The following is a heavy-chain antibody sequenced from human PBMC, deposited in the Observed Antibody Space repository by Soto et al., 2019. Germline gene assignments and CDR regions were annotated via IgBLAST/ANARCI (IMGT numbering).Heavy chain of an antibody. CDR3: ARVSGYYLPDY. D-gene: IGHD5-12*01. CDR2: INPNSGGT. CDR1: GYTFTGYY. J-gene: IGHJ4*02. Sequence: ASVKVSCKASGYTFTGYYIHWVRQAPGQGLEWMGWINPNSGGTNYAQKFQGWVTMTRDASISTAYMELSRLRSEDTAVYYCARVSGYYLPDYWGQGTLVTVSS. V-gene: IGHV1-2*04.